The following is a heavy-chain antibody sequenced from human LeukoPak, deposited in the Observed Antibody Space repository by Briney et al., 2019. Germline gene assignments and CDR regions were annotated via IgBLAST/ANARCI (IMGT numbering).Heavy chain of an antibody. V-gene: IGHV3-74*01. CDR3: IREVQVRASASLGL. CDR2: MNSAGTTI. D-gene: IGHD1-1*01. CDR1: GFTISGFW. J-gene: IGHJ4*01. Sequence: QAGGSLRLSCAASGFTISGFWMHWVRQVPGEGLVWVARMNSAGTTINYADSVKGRFTTSRDNVRNTLHLQMNNLSLEDTAVYFCIREVQVRASASLGLWGRGTLVTVS.